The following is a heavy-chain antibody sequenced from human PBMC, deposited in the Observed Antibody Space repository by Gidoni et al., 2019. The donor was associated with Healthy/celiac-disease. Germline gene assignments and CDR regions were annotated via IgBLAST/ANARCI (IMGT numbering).Heavy chain of an antibody. CDR2: ISWNSGTI. Sequence: EVQLVESGGGLVQPGRSLRLSCVASGFTFDDYAMHWVRQAPGQGLEWVSGISWNSGTIGYADSVKGRFTISRDNAKNSLYLQMSGLRAEDTAFYYCAKDIIAGRQGDAFDIWGQGTMVTVSS. CDR1: GFTFDDYA. V-gene: IGHV3-9*01. D-gene: IGHD6-6*01. J-gene: IGHJ3*02. CDR3: AKDIIAGRQGDAFDI.